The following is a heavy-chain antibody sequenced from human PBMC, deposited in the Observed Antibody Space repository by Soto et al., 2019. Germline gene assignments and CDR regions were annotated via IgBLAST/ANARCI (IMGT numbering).Heavy chain of an antibody. CDR2: IYYSGST. CDR3: ARRPGGYSYFDS. Sequence: SETLSLTCTVSGGSISSSSYYWGWIRQPPGKWLEWIGSIYYSGSTYYNPSLKSRVTISVDTSKNQFSLKLSSVTAADTAVYYCARRPGGYSYFDSWGQGTPVTVSS. J-gene: IGHJ4*02. D-gene: IGHD3-22*01. V-gene: IGHV4-39*01. CDR1: GGSISSSSYY.